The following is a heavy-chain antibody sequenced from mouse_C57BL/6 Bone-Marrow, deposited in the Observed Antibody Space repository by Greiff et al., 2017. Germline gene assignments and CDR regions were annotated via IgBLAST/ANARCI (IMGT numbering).Heavy chain of an antibody. CDR3: ARNFYWYFDV. Sequence: VKLQESGPELVKPGASVKISCKASGYAFSSSWMNWVKQRPGKGLEWIGRIYPGDGDTNYNGKFKGKATLTADKSSSTAYMQLSRLTSEDSAVYFCARNFYWYFDVWGTGTTVTVSS. J-gene: IGHJ1*03. V-gene: IGHV1-82*01. CDR1: GYAFSSSW. CDR2: IYPGDGDT.